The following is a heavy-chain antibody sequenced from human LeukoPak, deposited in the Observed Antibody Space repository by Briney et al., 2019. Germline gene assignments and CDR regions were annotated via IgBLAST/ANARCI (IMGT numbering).Heavy chain of an antibody. D-gene: IGHD6-13*01. Sequence: GGSLRLSCAASGFTFSSYAMSWVRQAPGKGLEWVSAISGSGGSTYYADSVKGRFTISRDNSKNTLYLQMNSLRVEDTAVYYCAKAQHISTWGYFDSWGQGILVTVSS. J-gene: IGHJ4*02. CDR2: ISGSGGST. CDR1: GFTFSSYA. V-gene: IGHV3-23*01. CDR3: AKAQHISTWGYFDS.